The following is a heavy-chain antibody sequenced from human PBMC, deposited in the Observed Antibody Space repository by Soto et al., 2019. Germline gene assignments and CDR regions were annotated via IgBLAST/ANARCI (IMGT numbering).Heavy chain of an antibody. CDR3: ARGGRGLRGAFDV. J-gene: IGHJ3*01. CDR2: ISFNGLSQ. CDR1: GFTFSSFA. D-gene: IGHD3-16*01. Sequence: QEILVESGGGVVQSGTSLRLSCAASGFTFSSFAMHWVRQAPGKGLEWVSVISFNGLSQFYADSVRGRVTVSRDNSNNTLYLQPDSLRPDDTAVYSCARGGRGLRGAFDVWGQGTEVSVS. V-gene: IGHV3-30*04.